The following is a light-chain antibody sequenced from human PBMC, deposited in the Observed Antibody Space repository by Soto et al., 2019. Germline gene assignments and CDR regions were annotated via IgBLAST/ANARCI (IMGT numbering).Light chain of an antibody. CDR3: SSYTRSRTYV. Sequence: QSALTQPASVSGSPGQSITIFCTGTSSDVGGYNYVSWYQQHPGKAPKLLIYEVSNRPSGVSHRFSGSKSGNTASLTISGLQAEDEADYYCSSYTRSRTYVFGTGTKVTVL. J-gene: IGLJ1*01. CDR1: SSDVGGYNY. CDR2: EVS. V-gene: IGLV2-14*01.